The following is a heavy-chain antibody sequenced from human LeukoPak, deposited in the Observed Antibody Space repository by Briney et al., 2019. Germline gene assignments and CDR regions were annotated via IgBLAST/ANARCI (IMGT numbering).Heavy chain of an antibody. J-gene: IGHJ3*02. Sequence: ASVKVSFKASGYTFTGYYMHWVGQAPGQGLEWMGRINPNSGGTNYAQKFQGRVTMTRDTSISTAYMELSRLRSDDTAVYYCARDEWLLDAFDIWGQGTMVTVSS. V-gene: IGHV1-2*06. CDR2: INPNSGGT. CDR1: GYTFTGYY. D-gene: IGHD6-19*01. CDR3: ARDEWLLDAFDI.